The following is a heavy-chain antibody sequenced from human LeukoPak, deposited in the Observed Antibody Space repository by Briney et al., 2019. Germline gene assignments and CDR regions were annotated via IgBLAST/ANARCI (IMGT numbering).Heavy chain of an antibody. D-gene: IGHD1-26*01. Sequence: GGSLRLSCAASGFTFSSYGMHWVRQAPGKGLEWVAVIWYDGSNKYYADSVKGRFTISRDNAKNSLYLQMNSLRAEDTAVYYCAKDIGGSYYYWGQGTLVTVSS. V-gene: IGHV3-33*03. CDR3: AKDIGGSYYY. J-gene: IGHJ4*02. CDR1: GFTFSSYG. CDR2: IWYDGSNK.